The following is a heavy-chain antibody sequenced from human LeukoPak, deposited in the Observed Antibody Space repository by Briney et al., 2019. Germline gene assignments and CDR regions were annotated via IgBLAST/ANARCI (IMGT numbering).Heavy chain of an antibody. J-gene: IGHJ3*02. CDR3: AVPFSHVAFDI. CDR1: GYTFTSYY. CDR2: INPSGGST. V-gene: IGHV1-46*01. Sequence: ASVKVSCKASGYTFTSYYMHWVRQAPGQGLEWMGIINPSGGSTSYAQKFQGRVTMTRDMSTSTVYMELSSLRSEDTAVYYCAVPFSHVAFDIWGQGTMVTDSS.